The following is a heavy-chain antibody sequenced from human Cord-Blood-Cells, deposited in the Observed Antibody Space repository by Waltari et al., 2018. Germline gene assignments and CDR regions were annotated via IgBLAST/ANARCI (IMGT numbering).Heavy chain of an antibody. Sequence: QVQLVESGGGVVLPGRPLRLSCAASGCTFRSYGMHWVRPAPGKGVEWVAVIWYAGSNKYYADSVKGRFTISRDNSKNTLYLQMNSLRAEDTAVYYCARDYYVSGSYLYYYYYGMDVWGQGTTVTVSS. V-gene: IGHV3-33*01. J-gene: IGHJ6*02. CDR2: IWYAGSNK. CDR1: GCTFRSYG. D-gene: IGHD3-10*01. CDR3: ARDYYVSGSYLYYYYYGMDV.